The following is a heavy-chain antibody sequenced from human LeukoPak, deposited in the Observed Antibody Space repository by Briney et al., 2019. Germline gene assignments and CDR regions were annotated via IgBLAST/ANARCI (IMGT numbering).Heavy chain of an antibody. CDR3: ARRFGGSPDY. D-gene: IGHD1-26*01. J-gene: IGHJ4*02. V-gene: IGHV4-38-2*01. CDR1: GYSISSGYY. CDR2: IYHSGST. Sequence: KASETLSLTCAVSGYSISSGYYWGWIRQPPGKGLEWIGSIYHSGSTYYNPSLKSRVTISVDTSKNQFSLKLSSVTAADTAVYYCARRFGGSPDYWGQGTLVTVSS.